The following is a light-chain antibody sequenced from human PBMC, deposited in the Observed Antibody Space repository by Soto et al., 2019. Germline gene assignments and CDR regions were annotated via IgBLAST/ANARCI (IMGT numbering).Light chain of an antibody. Sequence: QSVLTQPPSVSGAPGQRVTISCTGSSSNIGAGYDVYWYQQLPGTVPKLLINGNNNRPSGVPDRLSGSRSGTSAYLAISGLQAEDEADYYCQSYDSSLSGVVFGGGTKLTVL. J-gene: IGLJ3*02. V-gene: IGLV1-40*01. CDR2: GNN. CDR1: SSNIGAGYD. CDR3: QSYDSSLSGVV.